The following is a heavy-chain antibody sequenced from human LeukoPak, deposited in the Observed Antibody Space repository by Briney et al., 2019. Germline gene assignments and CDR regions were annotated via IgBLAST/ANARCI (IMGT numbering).Heavy chain of an antibody. J-gene: IGHJ4*02. CDR1: GYTLTELS. D-gene: IGHD2-2*01. CDR2: FDPEDGET. Sequence: GASVKVSCKVSGYTLTELSMHWVRQAPGKGLEWMGGFDPEDGETIYAQKFQGRVTMTEDTSTDTAYMELSSLRSEDTAVYYCATDPYQLLFFDFDYWGQGTLVTVSS. V-gene: IGHV1-24*01. CDR3: ATDPYQLLFFDFDY.